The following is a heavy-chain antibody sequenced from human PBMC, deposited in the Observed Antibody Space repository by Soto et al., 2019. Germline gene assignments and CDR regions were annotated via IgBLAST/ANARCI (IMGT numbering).Heavy chain of an antibody. CDR3: AREAFTVSGGTSPVRGGGIDV. CDR1: EFTVSTNY. V-gene: IGHV3-53*02. D-gene: IGHD2-15*01. CDR2: IYRDGTT. J-gene: IGHJ6*02. Sequence: EGQLVETGGGLIQPGGSLRLSCAASEFTVSTNYMSWVRRAPGRGLEWVSIIYRDGTTYYADSVRGRFIISRDNSKNTLDLQMNSLRVEDTAIYYCAREAFTVSGGTSPVRGGGIDVWGQGTTVTVSS.